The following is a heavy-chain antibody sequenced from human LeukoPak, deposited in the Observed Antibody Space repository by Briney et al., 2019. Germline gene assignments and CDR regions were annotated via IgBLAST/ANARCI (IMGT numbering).Heavy chain of an antibody. J-gene: IGHJ6*02. Sequence: ASVKVSCKASGYTFTGYYMHWVRQAPGQGLEWMGRINPNSGGTDYTQKFQGRVTMTRDTSISTAYMDLSRLRSDDTAVYYCARAQLPYYYYGMDVWGQGTTVTVSS. CDR2: INPNSGGT. D-gene: IGHD2-2*01. CDR3: ARAQLPYYYYGMDV. V-gene: IGHV1-2*06. CDR1: GYTFTGYY.